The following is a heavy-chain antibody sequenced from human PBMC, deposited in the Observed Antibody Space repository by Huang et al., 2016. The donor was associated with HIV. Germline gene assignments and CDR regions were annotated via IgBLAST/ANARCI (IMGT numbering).Heavy chain of an antibody. D-gene: IGHD3-22*01. J-gene: IGHJ4*02. CDR3: ARVPYSSSGPDYFDF. V-gene: IGHV3-21*01. CDR2: SSRESDYI. Sequence: EPHLVESGGGLVKPGESLRLSCAASGFIFSNYNINWVRQAPGKGLEWVASSSRESDYIYYRDSVKGRFTISRDNAKNSLYLEMNSLTAEDTAVYYCARVPYSSSGPDYFDFWGQGTLVTVSS. CDR1: GFIFSNYN.